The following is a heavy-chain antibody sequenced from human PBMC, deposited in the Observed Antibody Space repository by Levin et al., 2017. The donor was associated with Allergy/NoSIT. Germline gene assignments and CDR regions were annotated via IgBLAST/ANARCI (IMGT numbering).Heavy chain of an antibody. J-gene: IGHJ3*02. V-gene: IGHV4-39*01. CDR1: GGSISSSSYY. CDR2: IYNSGSI. CDR3: ARGQQQLGHDAFDI. Sequence: PGGSLRLSCTVSGGSISSSSYYWAWIRQPPGKGLEWIGSIYNSGSIFYNPSLKSRVTTSLDTSKRQFSMNLTSVTAADTAVYYCARGQQQLGHDAFDIWGLGTMVTVSS. D-gene: IGHD6-13*01.